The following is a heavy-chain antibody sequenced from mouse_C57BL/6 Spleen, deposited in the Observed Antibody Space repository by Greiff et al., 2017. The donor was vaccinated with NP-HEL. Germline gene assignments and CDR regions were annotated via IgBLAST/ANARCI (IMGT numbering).Heavy chain of an antibody. J-gene: IGHJ3*01. CDR2: IRLKSDNYAT. CDR3: TGSYSNYVAY. CDR1: GFTFSNYW. Sequence: EVKLMESGGGLVQPGGSMKLSCVASGFTFSNYWMNWVRQSPEKGLEWVAQIRLKSDNYATHYAESVKGRFTISRDDSKSSVYLQMNNLRAEDTGIYYCTGSYSNYVAYWGQGTLVTVSA. V-gene: IGHV6-3*01. D-gene: IGHD2-5*01.